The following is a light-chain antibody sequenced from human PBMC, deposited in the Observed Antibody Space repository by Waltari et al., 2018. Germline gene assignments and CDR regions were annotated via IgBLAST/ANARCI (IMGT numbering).Light chain of an antibody. V-gene: IGKV1-39*01. CDR2: AAS. J-gene: IGKJ5*01. Sequence: DIQMTQSPSSLSASVGDRVTITCRASQPIVRYLNWYHQKLGKAPKLLIYAASTLQRGVPARFSGSGSGTEFPLAINSVQPDDFATYFCQRTSSAPFTFGRGTRLDFK. CDR1: QPIVRY. CDR3: QRTSSAPFT.